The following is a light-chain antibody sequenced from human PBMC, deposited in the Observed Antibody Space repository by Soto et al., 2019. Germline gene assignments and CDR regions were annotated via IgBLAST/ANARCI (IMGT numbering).Light chain of an antibody. V-gene: IGLV2-14*01. CDR2: DVS. Sequence: QSVLTQPASVSGSPGQSITISCTGTTSDVGRYNYVSWYQQHPGKAPKLIIYDVSNRPSGVSNRFSGSKSGNTASLTISGLQAEDEADYYCNSYTSSSTYVFETGTKVTVL. CDR3: NSYTSSSTYV. CDR1: TSDVGRYNY. J-gene: IGLJ1*01.